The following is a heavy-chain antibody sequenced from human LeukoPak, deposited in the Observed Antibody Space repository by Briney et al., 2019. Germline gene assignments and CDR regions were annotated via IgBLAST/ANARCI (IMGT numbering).Heavy chain of an antibody. CDR2: IYTSGST. D-gene: IGHD6-6*01. V-gene: IGHV4-61*02. CDR3: ARDSAARRGQWFDP. CDR1: GGSISSGSYY. Sequence: SETLSLTCTVSGGSISSGSYYWSWIRQPAGKGLEWIGRIYTSGSTNYNPSLKSRVTISVDTSKNQFSLKLSSVTAADTAVYYCARDSAARRGQWFDPWGQGTLVTVSS. J-gene: IGHJ5*02.